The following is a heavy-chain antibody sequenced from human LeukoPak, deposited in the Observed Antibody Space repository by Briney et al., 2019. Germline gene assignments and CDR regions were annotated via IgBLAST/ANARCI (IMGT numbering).Heavy chain of an antibody. CDR2: ISTSSSTI. J-gene: IGHJ4*02. CDR3: ARSGNYDC. CDR1: GFTFSSHS. D-gene: IGHD1-26*01. Sequence: GGSLRLSCAASGFTFSSHSMSWVRQVPGKGLEWVSYISTSSSTIYYADSVKGRFTISRDNAKNSLDLQMNSLRADDTAVYYCARSGNYDCWGQGTLVTVSS. V-gene: IGHV3-48*01.